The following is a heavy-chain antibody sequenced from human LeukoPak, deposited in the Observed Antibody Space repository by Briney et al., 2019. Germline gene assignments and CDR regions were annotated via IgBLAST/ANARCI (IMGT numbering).Heavy chain of an antibody. J-gene: IGHJ4*02. D-gene: IGHD6-19*01. CDR1: GFTFSSYT. Sequence: PGGSLRLSCAASGFTFSSYTMSWVRQAPGKGLEWVSTISGSGGSTYYAGSVKGRFTISRDNSKNTLYLQMNSLRAEDTAVYYCADGSGWITTFVYWRQGTLVTVSS. CDR2: ISGSGGST. V-gene: IGHV3-23*01. CDR3: ADGSGWITTFVY.